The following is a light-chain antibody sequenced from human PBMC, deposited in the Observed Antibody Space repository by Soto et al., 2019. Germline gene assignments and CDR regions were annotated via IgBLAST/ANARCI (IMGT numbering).Light chain of an antibody. CDR3: QQRSNWPLT. J-gene: IGKJ3*01. Sequence: EIVLTQSPATLSLSPGGRATLSCRASQSVSSYLAWYQHKPGQAPRLLIYDTSNRAAGIPARFSGSGSGTDFTLNISSLEPEDFAIYYCQQRSNWPLTFGPGTKVYIK. V-gene: IGKV3-11*01. CDR1: QSVSSY. CDR2: DTS.